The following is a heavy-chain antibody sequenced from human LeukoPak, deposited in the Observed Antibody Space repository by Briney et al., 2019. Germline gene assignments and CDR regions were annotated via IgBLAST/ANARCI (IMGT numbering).Heavy chain of an antibody. D-gene: IGHD1-26*01. J-gene: IGHJ4*02. Sequence: ASVKVSCKTSGYTFTSYYVHWVRQAPGQGLEWMGIINPSGGSTNYAQKLQGRVTMTTDTSTSTAYMELRSLRSDDTAVYYCARDQEGSYYVYWGQGTLVTVSS. V-gene: IGHV1-46*01. CDR1: GYTFTSYY. CDR3: ARDQEGSYYVY. CDR2: INPSGGST.